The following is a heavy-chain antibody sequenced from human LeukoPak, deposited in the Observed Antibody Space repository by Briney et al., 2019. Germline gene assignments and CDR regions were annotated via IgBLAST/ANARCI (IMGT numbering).Heavy chain of an antibody. CDR2: SRNKANSYTT. CDR1: GFTFSDHY. CDR3: ARAYSSAWYSPGY. Sequence: GGSLRLSCAASGFTFSDHYMDWVRLAPGKGLEWVGRSRNKANSYTTDYAASVKGRFTISRDDSKNSLYLQVNSLKTEDTAVYYCARAYSSAWYSPGYWGQGTLVTVSS. J-gene: IGHJ4*02. D-gene: IGHD6-19*01. V-gene: IGHV3-72*01.